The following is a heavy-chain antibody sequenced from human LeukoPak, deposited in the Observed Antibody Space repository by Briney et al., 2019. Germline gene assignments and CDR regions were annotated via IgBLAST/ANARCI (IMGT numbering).Heavy chain of an antibody. D-gene: IGHD3-10*01. J-gene: IGHJ5*02. CDR3: ARGGYYGSGNDFRFDP. Sequence: SETLSLTCTVSGGSISSYYWSWIRQSPGKGLECIGYIHYTGSTNYNPSLKSRVTISVETSKNQFSLKLESVTAADTAVYYCARGGYYGSGNDFRFDPWGQGTLVTVSS. V-gene: IGHV4-59*01. CDR2: IHYTGST. CDR1: GGSISSYY.